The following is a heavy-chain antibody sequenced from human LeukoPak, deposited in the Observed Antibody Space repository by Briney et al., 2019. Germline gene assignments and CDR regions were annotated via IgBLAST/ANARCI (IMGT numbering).Heavy chain of an antibody. CDR2: INPNSGGT. CDR3: ARAGGPTVTKYYFDY. V-gene: IGHV1-2*06. J-gene: IGHJ4*02. CDR1: GYTFTGYY. Sequence: ASVKVSCKASGYTFTGYYMHWVRQAPGQGLEWMGRINPNSGGTNYAQKFLGRVTMTRDTSISTAYMELSRLRSDDTAVYYCARAGGPTVTKYYFDYWGQGTLVTVSS. D-gene: IGHD4-17*01.